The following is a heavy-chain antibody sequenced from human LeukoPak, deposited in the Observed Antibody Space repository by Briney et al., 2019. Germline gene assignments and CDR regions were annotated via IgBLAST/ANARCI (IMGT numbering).Heavy chain of an antibody. Sequence: SETLSLTCTVSGGSIGSYYWNWIRQPPGKGLEWIGYIYYSGSTNYNPSLKSRVTISVDTSKNQFSLKLSSVTAADTAVYYCARNSGSYQIDYWGQGTLVTVSS. J-gene: IGHJ4*02. CDR3: ARNSGSYQIDY. V-gene: IGHV4-59*01. CDR1: GGSIGSYY. CDR2: IYYSGST. D-gene: IGHD1-26*01.